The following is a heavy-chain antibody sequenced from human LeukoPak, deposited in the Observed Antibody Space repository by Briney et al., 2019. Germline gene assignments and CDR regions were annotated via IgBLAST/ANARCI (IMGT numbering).Heavy chain of an antibody. D-gene: IGHD3-22*01. CDR2: INTNTGNP. CDR3: ARGVPQGYYYDSSGYPDY. J-gene: IGHJ4*02. V-gene: IGHV7-4-1*02. Sequence: ASVKVSCKASGYTFTSYAMNWVRQAPGQGLEWMGWINTNTGNPTYAQGFTGRFVFSLDTSVSTAYLQISSLKAEDTAVYYCARGVPQGYYYDSSGYPDYWGQGTLVTVSS. CDR1: GYTFTSYA.